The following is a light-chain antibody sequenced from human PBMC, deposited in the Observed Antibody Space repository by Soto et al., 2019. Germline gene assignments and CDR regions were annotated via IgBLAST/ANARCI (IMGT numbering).Light chain of an antibody. CDR3: CSYAGSRTHVL. J-gene: IGLJ2*01. CDR1: SSDVGSYNL. CDR2: EVS. Sequence: QSVLTQPASVSGSPGQSITISCIGTSSDVGSYNLVSWYQQHPGKAPKVLIYEVSERPSGVSNRFSGSKSGNTASLTISELQAEDEAEYYCCSYAGSRTHVLFGGGTKVTVL. V-gene: IGLV2-23*02.